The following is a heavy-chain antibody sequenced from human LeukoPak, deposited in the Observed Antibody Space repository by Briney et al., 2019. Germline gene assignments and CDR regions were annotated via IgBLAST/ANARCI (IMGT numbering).Heavy chain of an antibody. CDR2: SSTDGSST. J-gene: IGHJ3*02. Sequence: GGSPRLSCAASGFTFSSYWMHWVRHAPGEGLVWVSRSSTDGSSTSYADSVKGRFTISRDNAKNTLYLQMNSLRAEDTAVYYCAREDTAMADAFDIWGQGTMVTVSS. D-gene: IGHD5-18*01. CDR1: GFTFSSYW. V-gene: IGHV3-74*01. CDR3: AREDTAMADAFDI.